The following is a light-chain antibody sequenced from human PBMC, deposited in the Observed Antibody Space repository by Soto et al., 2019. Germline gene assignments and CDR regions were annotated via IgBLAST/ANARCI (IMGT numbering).Light chain of an antibody. CDR2: AAS. CDR1: QSVSSN. CDR3: QQYNNWPLT. J-gene: IGKJ4*01. Sequence: EIVMTQSPATLSVSPGERATLSRRASQSVSSNLAWYQQKPGQAPRLLIYAASTRDTGIPARFSGSGSGTECTLTISRLQSEDFEVYYCQQYNNWPLTFGGGTKVDIK. V-gene: IGKV3D-15*01.